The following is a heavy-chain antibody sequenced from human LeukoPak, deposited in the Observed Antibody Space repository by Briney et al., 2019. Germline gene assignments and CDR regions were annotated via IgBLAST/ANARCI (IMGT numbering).Heavy chain of an antibody. CDR1: GYTFTSYD. CDR3: ARGRPIRITMIVVVNYYYYMDV. V-gene: IGHV1-8*01. CDR2: MNPNSGNT. D-gene: IGHD3-22*01. Sequence: ASVKVSCKASGYTFTSYDINWVRQAPGQGLEWMGWMNPNSGNTGYAQKFQGRVTMTRNTSISTAYMELSSLRSEDTAVYYCARGRPIRITMIVVVNYYYYMDVWGKGTTVTVSS. J-gene: IGHJ6*03.